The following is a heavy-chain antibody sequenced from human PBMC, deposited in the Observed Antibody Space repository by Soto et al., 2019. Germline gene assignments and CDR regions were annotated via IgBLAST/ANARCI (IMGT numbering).Heavy chain of an antibody. V-gene: IGHV3-48*03. D-gene: IGHD2-21*01. CDR3: ARDRDELVGIFPYYYGMDV. CDR1: GFTFSSYE. Sequence: PGGSLRLSCAASGFTFSSYEMNWVRQAPGKGLEWVSYISSSGRTTYYADSVEGRFTISRDNAKNSLSLQMNSLRADDTAVYYCARDRDELVGIFPYYYGMDVWGQGTTVTVSS. J-gene: IGHJ6*02. CDR2: ISSSGRTT.